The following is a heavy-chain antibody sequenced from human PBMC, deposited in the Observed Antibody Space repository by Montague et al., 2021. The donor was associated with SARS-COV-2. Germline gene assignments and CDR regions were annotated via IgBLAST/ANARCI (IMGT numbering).Heavy chain of an antibody. CDR1: GCSISSYY. V-gene: IGHV4-59*01. CDR3: ARDGCSGGSCYYNWFDP. J-gene: IGHJ5*02. Sequence: SETLSLTCTVSGCSISSYYWCWIRQHPGKELEWSGYISYSGSTNYNPSLKSRVTMSVDTSKNHFSLKLNSVTAADTAVYYCARDGCSGGSCYYNWFDPWGQGTMVTVSS. CDR2: ISYSGST. D-gene: IGHD2-15*01.